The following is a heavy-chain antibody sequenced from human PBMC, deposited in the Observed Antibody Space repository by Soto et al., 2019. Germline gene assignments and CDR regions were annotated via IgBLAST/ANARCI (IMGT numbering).Heavy chain of an antibody. J-gene: IGHJ5*02. CDR1: GGTFTNYS. CDR3: ARSQDYSSGWYNCFYP. V-gene: IGHV1-69*01. Sequence: QVQLVQSGAEVKKPGSSVKVSCTASGGTFTNYSVHWLRQAPGQGLEWLGGIVPLFGTTNYAQKFRGRVTITADESTNTAYMDLRSLRSEDTAIYYCARSQDYSSGWYNCFYPWGQGRLVTVSA. D-gene: IGHD6-19*01. CDR2: IVPLFGTT.